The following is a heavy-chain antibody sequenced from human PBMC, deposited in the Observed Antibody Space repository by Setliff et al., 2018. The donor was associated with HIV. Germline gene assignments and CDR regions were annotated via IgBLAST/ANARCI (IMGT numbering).Heavy chain of an antibody. J-gene: IGHJ1*01. CDR3: ARQWRDQYNSGVSTEYFQH. Sequence: SETLSLTCAVYGGSFSGYYWSWIRQPPGKGLEWIGEVTHSGRTNYNPSLESRVTTSVDTSKNQFSLKLRSVTAADTAVYYCARQWRDQYNSGVSTEYFQHWGLGTLVTVSS. V-gene: IGHV4-34*01. CDR1: GGSFSGYY. CDR2: VTHSGRT. D-gene: IGHD3-22*01.